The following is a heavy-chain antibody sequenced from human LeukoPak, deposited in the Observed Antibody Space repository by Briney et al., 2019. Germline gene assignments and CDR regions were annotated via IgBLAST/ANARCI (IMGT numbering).Heavy chain of an antibody. D-gene: IGHD5-12*01. CDR2: IYYSGST. CDR3: ARAGDIVATMTPDY. CDR1: GGSISSYY. J-gene: IGHJ4*02. V-gene: IGHV4-59*01. Sequence: SETLSLTCTVSGGSISSYYWSWIRQPPGKGLEWIGYIYYSGSTNYNPSLKSRVTISVDTSKNQFSLKLSSVTAADTAVYYRARAGDIVATMTPDYWGQGTLVTVSS.